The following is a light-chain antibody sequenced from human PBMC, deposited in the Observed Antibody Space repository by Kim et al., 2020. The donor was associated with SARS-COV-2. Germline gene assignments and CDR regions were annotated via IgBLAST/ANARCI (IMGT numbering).Light chain of an antibody. V-gene: IGKV1-39*01. CDR3: QQSYSTPPYT. J-gene: IGKJ2*01. CDR1: QSISSY. Sequence: ASVGDRVTTTCRASQSISSYLNWYQQKPGKAPKLLIYAASSLQSGGPSRFSGGGSGTNFTLTISSLQPEDFATYYCQQSYSTPPYTFGQGTKLEI. CDR2: AAS.